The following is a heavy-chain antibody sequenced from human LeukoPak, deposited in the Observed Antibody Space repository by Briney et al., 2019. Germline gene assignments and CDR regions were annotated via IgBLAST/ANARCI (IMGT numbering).Heavy chain of an antibody. CDR3: AKGGYVFDY. D-gene: IGHD5-12*01. CDR2: ISYDGSNK. Sequence: PGGSLRLSCAASGFTFSSYGMHWVRQAPGKGLEWVAVISYDGSNKYYADSVKGRFTISRDNSKNTLYLQMNSLRAEDTAVYYCAKGGYVFDYWGQGTLVTVSS. CDR1: GFTFSSYG. V-gene: IGHV3-30*18. J-gene: IGHJ4*02.